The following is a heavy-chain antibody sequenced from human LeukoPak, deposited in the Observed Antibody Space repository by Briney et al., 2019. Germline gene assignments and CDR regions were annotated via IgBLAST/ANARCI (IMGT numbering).Heavy chain of an antibody. Sequence: ASVQFSCKASGYTFTGYYMHWVRQAPGQGLEWMGRINSNSGGTNYTQKIQGRVTMTGDTSINKAYMKLSRLRSEDTAVYYCARQKVVVVVPAAMSRPEYYFDYWGQGTLVTVSS. V-gene: IGHV1-2*06. D-gene: IGHD2-2*01. CDR2: INSNSGGT. CDR1: GYTFTGYY. CDR3: ARQKVVVVVPAAMSRPEYYFDY. J-gene: IGHJ4*02.